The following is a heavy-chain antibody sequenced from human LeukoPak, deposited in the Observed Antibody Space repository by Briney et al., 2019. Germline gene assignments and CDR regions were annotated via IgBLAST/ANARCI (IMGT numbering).Heavy chain of an antibody. Sequence: SETLSLTCAVYGGSFSGYYWSWIRQPPGKGLEWMGESNHSGSANYNPSLKSRVTISVDTSKNQYSLKLSSVPAADTAVYYCARGPRGYSYVNFDYWGQGTLVTVSS. CDR3: ARGPRGYSYVNFDY. V-gene: IGHV4-34*01. D-gene: IGHD5-18*01. J-gene: IGHJ4*02. CDR2: SNHSGSA. CDR1: GGSFSGYY.